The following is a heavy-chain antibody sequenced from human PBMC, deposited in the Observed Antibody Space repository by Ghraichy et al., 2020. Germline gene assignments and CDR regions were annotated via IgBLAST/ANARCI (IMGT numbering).Heavy chain of an antibody. CDR2: FYYSGST. CDR1: GGSISSSTYY. CDR3: AGLYGSSRFDI. Sequence: SETLSLTCTVSGGSISSSTYYWAWIRQPPGKGLEWIGTFYYSGSTHYTPSLKSRVTMSIDTSKNHLSLNLGSVTAADTALYYCAGLYGSSRFDIWGLGTMVTVSS. V-gene: IGHV4-39*01. D-gene: IGHD6-6*01. J-gene: IGHJ3*02.